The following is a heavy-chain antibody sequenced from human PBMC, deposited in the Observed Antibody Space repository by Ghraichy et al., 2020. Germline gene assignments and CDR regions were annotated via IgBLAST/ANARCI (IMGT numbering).Heavy chain of an antibody. D-gene: IGHD6-19*01. CDR3: ARGLNSFDS. CDR2: STNKATRHTT. V-gene: IGHV3-72*01. CDR1: GFTFSDHY. J-gene: IGHJ4*02. Sequence: GESLNISCAVSGFTFSDHYMDWFRQAPGKGLEWLARSTNKATRHTTQYAASVKGRFTISRDDSQNSLYLQMNSLEPDDTAVYYCARGLNSFDSWGQGTLVTVSS.